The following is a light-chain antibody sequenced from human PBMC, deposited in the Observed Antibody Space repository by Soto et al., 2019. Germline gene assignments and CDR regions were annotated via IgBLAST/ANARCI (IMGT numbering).Light chain of an antibody. CDR2: EVS. Sequence: QSALTQPPSASGSPGQSVTISCTGTSSDVGGYNYVSWYQQHPGKAPKLMIYEVSKRPSGVPDRFSGSKSGNTASLTVSGLQAEDEADYYCAAWDDSLNGPLVFGGGTKVTVL. CDR1: SSDVGGYNY. V-gene: IGLV2-8*01. CDR3: AAWDDSLNGPLV. J-gene: IGLJ3*02.